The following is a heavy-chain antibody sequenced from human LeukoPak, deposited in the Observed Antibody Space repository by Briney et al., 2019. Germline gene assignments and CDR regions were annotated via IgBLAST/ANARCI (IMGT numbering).Heavy chain of an antibody. CDR2: IYTSGST. CDR3: ARQGHYSDYAWYYFDY. D-gene: IGHD4-11*01. Sequence: GGSLRLSCADSGATVSTNYMSWVRQAPGKGLEWVSVIYTSGSTYYAGSVKGRFTISRDTSKNTLYLQMNSLRAEDTALYYCARQGHYSDYAWYYFDYWGQGTLVTVSS. V-gene: IGHV3-53*01. CDR1: GATVSTNY. J-gene: IGHJ4*02.